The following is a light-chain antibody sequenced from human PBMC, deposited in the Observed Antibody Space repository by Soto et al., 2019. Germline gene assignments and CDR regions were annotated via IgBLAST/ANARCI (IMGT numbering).Light chain of an antibody. CDR2: HTS. J-gene: IGKJ4*01. CDR3: QRYDNWPLT. CDR1: QSISGN. Sequence: EIVMTQSPATLSVSPGESATLSCRASQSISGNVAWYQQKPGLAPRLLIYHTSTRATGVPARFSGSGSGTEFSLTISSLQSEDSAVSFCQRYDNWPLTFGGGTKVDIK. V-gene: IGKV3-15*01.